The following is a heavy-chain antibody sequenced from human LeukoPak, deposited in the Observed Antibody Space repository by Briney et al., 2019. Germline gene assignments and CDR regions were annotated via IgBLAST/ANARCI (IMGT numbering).Heavy chain of an antibody. CDR1: QFTFSNSA. J-gene: IGHJ4*02. V-gene: IGHV1-58*01. CDR3: AADDQQLIL. CDR2: IVVGSGHT. D-gene: IGHD2/OR15-2a*01. Sequence: SVKVSCKASQFTFSNSAFQWVRQARGQRLEWMGWIVVGSGHTNYAQRFQERVIITRDMSTKTVYMELSSLKSEDTAVYYCAADDQQLILWGQGTLVAVSS.